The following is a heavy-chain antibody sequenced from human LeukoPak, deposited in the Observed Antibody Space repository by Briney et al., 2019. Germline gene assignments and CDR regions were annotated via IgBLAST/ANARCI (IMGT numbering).Heavy chain of an antibody. CDR3: AKAAMIVVASWFDP. V-gene: IGHV3-9*01. CDR2: ISWNSGSI. CDR1: GLTFSIHW. J-gene: IGHJ5*02. D-gene: IGHD3-22*01. Sequence: GGSLRLSCAASGLTFSIHWTNWVRKAPGKGLEGVSGISWNSGSIGYADSVKGRFTISRDNAKNSLYLQMNSLRAEDTALYYCAKAAMIVVASWFDPWGQGTLVTVSS.